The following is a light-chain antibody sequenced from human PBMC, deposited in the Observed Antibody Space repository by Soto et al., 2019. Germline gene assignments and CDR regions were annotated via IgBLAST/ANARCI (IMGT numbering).Light chain of an antibody. CDR3: QQYYSIPFT. CDR1: QSVLYSSNNKDY. V-gene: IGKV4-1*01. CDR2: WAS. J-gene: IGKJ3*01. Sequence: DIVMTQSPDSLAVSLGERATINCKSSQSVLYSSNNKDYLAWYQQKPGQPPKLLIYWASTRESGVPDRFSGSGSGTDFSLSXSSLQAEDVAVYYCQQYYSIPFTFGPGTKVDVK.